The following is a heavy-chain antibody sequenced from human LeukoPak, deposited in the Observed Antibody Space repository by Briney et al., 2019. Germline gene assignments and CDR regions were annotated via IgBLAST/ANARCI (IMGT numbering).Heavy chain of an antibody. Sequence: ASVKVSCKASGYTFTSYYMHWVRQAPGQGLEWMGIINPSGGSTSYAQKFQGRVTMTRDTSASTAYMELSSLRSEDTAVYYCATTTETSSSGWNFDYWGQGTLVTVSS. V-gene: IGHV1-46*01. CDR3: ATTTETSSSGWNFDY. CDR2: INPSGGST. D-gene: IGHD6-19*01. J-gene: IGHJ4*02. CDR1: GYTFTSYY.